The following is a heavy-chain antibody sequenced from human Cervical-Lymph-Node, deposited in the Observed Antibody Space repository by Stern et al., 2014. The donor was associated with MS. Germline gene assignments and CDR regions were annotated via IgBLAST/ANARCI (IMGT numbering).Heavy chain of an antibody. J-gene: IGHJ6*02. Sequence: QVQLQESGPGLVKPSETLSLTCTVSGGSISSYYWSWIRQPPGKGLEWIGYIYYSGSTNYNPSLKSRVTISVDTSKNQFSLKLSSVTAADTAVYYCARDNGSPSYGMDVWGQGTTVTVSS. CDR3: ARDNGSPSYGMDV. CDR2: IYYSGST. V-gene: IGHV4-59*01. CDR1: GGSISSYY. D-gene: IGHD1-14*01.